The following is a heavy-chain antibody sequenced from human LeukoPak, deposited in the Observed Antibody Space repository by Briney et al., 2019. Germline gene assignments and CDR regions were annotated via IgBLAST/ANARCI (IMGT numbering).Heavy chain of an antibody. D-gene: IGHD4-17*01. J-gene: IGHJ4*02. CDR2: IYYSGST. CDR1: GGSISSSSYY. Sequence: SETLSLTCTVSGGSISSSSYYWSWIRQPPGKGLEWIGYIYYSGSTNYNPSLKSRVTISVDMSRNQFSLKLSSVTAADTAVYYCARAATVTNPLFDYWGQGTLVTVSS. CDR3: ARAATVTNPLFDY. V-gene: IGHV4-61*01.